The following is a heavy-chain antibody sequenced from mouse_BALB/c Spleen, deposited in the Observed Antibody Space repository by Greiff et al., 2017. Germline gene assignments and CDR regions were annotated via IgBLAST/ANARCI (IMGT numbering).Heavy chain of an antibody. J-gene: IGHJ4*01. V-gene: IGHV5-4*02. D-gene: IGHD1-2*01. CDR3: ARGAVITTATMDY. Sequence: EVKVVESGGGLVKPGGSLKLSCAASGFTFSDYYMYWVRQTPEKRLEWVATISDGGSYTYYPDSVKGRFTISRDNAKNNLYLQMSSLKSEDTAMYYCARGAVITTATMDYWGQGTSVTVSS. CDR1: GFTFSDYY. CDR2: ISDGGSYT.